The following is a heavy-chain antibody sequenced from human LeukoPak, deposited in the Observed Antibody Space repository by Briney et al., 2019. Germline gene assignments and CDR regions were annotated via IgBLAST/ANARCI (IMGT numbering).Heavy chain of an antibody. CDR2: ISDSSITM. J-gene: IGHJ5*02. D-gene: IGHD2-15*01. CDR3: ARDGGFCSGGFCYRLFDP. V-gene: IGHV3-48*04. CDR1: GFTFSNHN. Sequence: RGSLRLSCAASGFTFSNHNMVWVRKPPGKGLEWISYISDSSITMYYADYVKGRFTISRDNAKNSLFLQMNSLRGEDTAVYYCARDGGFCSGGFCYRLFDPWGQGTLVTVSS.